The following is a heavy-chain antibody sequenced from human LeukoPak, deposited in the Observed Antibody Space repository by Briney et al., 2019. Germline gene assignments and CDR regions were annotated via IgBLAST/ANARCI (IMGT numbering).Heavy chain of an antibody. CDR1: GFTFSSYG. V-gene: IGHV3-23*01. CDR3: AKGGYSGSYGWRD. Sequence: GGSLRLSCAASGFTFSSYGMSWVRQAPGKGLEWVSAISGSGGSTYYADSVKGRFTISRDNSKNTLYLQMNSLRAEDTAVYYCAKGGYSGSYGWRDWGQGTLVTVSS. D-gene: IGHD1-26*01. CDR2: ISGSGGST. J-gene: IGHJ4*02.